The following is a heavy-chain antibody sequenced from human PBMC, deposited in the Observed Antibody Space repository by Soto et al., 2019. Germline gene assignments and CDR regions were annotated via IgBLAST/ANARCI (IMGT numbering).Heavy chain of an antibody. CDR1: GFTFRSYA. CDR3: AKDLPAIGYCANGVCYRDY. CDR2: ISGSGGST. J-gene: IGHJ4*02. V-gene: IGHV3-23*01. D-gene: IGHD2-8*01. Sequence: EVQLLESGGGLVQPGGSLRLSCAASGFTFRSYAMSWVRQAPGKGLAWVSAISGSGGSTYYAETVKGRFTISRHNSKNTLYLQMNSLRDEDTAVYYCAKDLPAIGYCANGVCYRDYWGQGGLVTVSS.